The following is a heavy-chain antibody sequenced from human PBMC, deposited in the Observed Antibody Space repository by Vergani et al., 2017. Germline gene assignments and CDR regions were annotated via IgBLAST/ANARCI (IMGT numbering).Heavy chain of an antibody. CDR3: ARDLDILTGYTEQEGNPRFDY. J-gene: IGHJ4*03. CDR2: INPNSGGT. CDR1: GYTFTGYY. D-gene: IGHD3-9*01. V-gene: IGHV1-2*02. Sequence: QVQLVQSGAEVKKPGASVKVSCKASGYTFTGYYMHWVRQAPGQGLEWMGWINPNSGGTNYAQKFQGRVTMTRDTSISTAYMVLSRLRSDDTAVYYCARDLDILTGYTEQEGNPRFDYWGQGTMVTVSS.